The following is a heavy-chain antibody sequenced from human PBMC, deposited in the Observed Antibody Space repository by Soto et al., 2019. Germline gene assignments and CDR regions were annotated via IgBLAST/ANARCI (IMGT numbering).Heavy chain of an antibody. V-gene: IGHV1-18*01. D-gene: IGHD3-3*01. CDR2: ISAYNGNT. Sequence: ASVMVSCKASGYTFTSYGISWVRQAPDQGLEWMEWISAYNGNTNYAQKLQGRVTMTTDTSTSTAYMELRSLRSDDTAVYYCARTFPYYDFWSGYYGPYYYGMDVGGQVTTVTVS. CDR1: GYTFTSYG. J-gene: IGHJ6*02. CDR3: ARTFPYYDFWSGYYGPYYYGMDV.